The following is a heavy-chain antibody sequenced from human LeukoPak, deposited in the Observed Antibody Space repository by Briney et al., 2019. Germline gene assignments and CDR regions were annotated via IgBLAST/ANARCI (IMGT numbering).Heavy chain of an antibody. V-gene: IGHV4-30-2*01. Sequence: SETLSLTCDVSGGSISSGGYSWSWIRQPPGKGLEWIGYIYHSGSTYYNPSLKSRVTISVDRSKNQFSLKLSSVTAADTAVYYCARVYRMVPDYWGQGTLVTVSS. CDR3: ARVYRMVPDY. D-gene: IGHD2-8*01. CDR2: IYHSGST. CDR1: GGSISSGGYS. J-gene: IGHJ4*02.